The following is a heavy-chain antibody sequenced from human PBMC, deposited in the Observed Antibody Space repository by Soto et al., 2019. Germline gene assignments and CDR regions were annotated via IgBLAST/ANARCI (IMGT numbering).Heavy chain of an antibody. CDR3: ARTYSSSWSPFDY. CDR1: GGSFSGYY. Sequence: SETLSLTCAVYGGSFSGYYWSWIRQPPGKGLEWIGEINYSGSTNYNPSLKSRVTISVDTSKNQFSLKLSSVTAADTAVYYCARTYSSSWSPFDYWGQGTLVTVSS. D-gene: IGHD6-13*01. V-gene: IGHV4-34*01. CDR2: INYSGST. J-gene: IGHJ4*02.